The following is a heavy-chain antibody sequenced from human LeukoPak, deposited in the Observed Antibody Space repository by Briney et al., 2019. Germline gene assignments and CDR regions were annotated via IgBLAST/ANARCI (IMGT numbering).Heavy chain of an antibody. D-gene: IGHD4-11*01. V-gene: IGHV1-69*01. CDR2: IIPIFGTA. J-gene: IGHJ5*02. CDR3: ARDYTYSKTEES. CDR1: GGTFSSYA. Sequence: SVKVSCKASGGTFSSYAISWVRQAPGQGLEWMGGIIPIFGTANYAQKFQGRVTITADESTSTAYVELSSLRSEDTAVYYCARDYTYSKTEESWGQGTLVTVSS.